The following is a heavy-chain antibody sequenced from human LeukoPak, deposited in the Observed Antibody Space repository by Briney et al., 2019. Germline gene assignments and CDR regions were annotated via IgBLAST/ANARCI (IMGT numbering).Heavy chain of an antibody. CDR1: GFTFSSYG. CDR2: ISYDGSNK. D-gene: IGHD2-2*01. J-gene: IGHJ6*02. Sequence: GGSLRLSCAASGFTFSSYGMHWVRQAPGKGLEWVAVISYDGSNKYYADSVKGRFTISRDNSKNMLYLQMNSLRAEDTAVYYCAKDSEDCSSTSCYWGDYYYYGMDVWGQGTTVTVSS. V-gene: IGHV3-30*18. CDR3: AKDSEDCSSTSCYWGDYYYYGMDV.